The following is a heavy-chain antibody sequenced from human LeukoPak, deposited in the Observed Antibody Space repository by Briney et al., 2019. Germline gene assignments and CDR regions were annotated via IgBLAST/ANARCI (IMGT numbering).Heavy chain of an antibody. CDR1: GGSIGSSTYY. D-gene: IGHD6-19*01. CDR2: TYYSGST. Sequence: PSETLSLTCTVSGGSIGSSTYYWGWIRQPPGKGLEWIGYTYYSGSTDYNPSLTSRVTISVDTSKNQLSLKLSSVTAADTAVYYCARHRYSSGWNNFDYWGQGTLVTVSS. J-gene: IGHJ4*02. V-gene: IGHV4-61*05. CDR3: ARHRYSSGWNNFDY.